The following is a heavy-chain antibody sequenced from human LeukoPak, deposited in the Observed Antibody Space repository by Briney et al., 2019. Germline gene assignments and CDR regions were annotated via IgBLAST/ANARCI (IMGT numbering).Heavy chain of an antibody. Sequence: PSETLSLTCTVSGGSISSYYWSWIRQSAGKGLEWIGRIYTSGSTNYNPSLKSRVAMSIDTSKNQFSLKLSSVTAADTALYYCAKDMGTTVVTPGPGNAFDIWGQGTMVTVSS. J-gene: IGHJ3*02. V-gene: IGHV4-4*07. CDR2: IYTSGST. D-gene: IGHD4-23*01. CDR3: AKDMGTTVVTPGPGNAFDI. CDR1: GGSISSYY.